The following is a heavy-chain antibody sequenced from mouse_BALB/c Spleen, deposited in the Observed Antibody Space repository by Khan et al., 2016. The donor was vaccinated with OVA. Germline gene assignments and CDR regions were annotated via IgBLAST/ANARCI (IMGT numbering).Heavy chain of an antibody. CDR3: ASGLHYYGFYFDC. CDR1: GYSIPSGYY. Sequence: EVQLQESGPGLVKPSQSLSLTCSVTGYSIPSGYYWNWIRQFPGNKLEWMGYIRYDGSNNYNPSLKNRISITRDTSKNQFFLKLNPVTTEDTATYYCASGLHYYGFYFDCWGQGTTLTVSS. CDR2: IRYDGSN. V-gene: IGHV3-6*02. J-gene: IGHJ2*01. D-gene: IGHD1-2*01.